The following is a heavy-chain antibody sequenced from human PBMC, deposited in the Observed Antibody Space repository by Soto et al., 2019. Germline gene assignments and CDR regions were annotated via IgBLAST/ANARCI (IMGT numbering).Heavy chain of an antibody. J-gene: IGHJ5*02. Sequence: SETLSLTCTVSGGSISSGGYYWSWIRQHPGKGLEWIGYIYYSGSTYYNPSLKSRVTISVDTSKNQFSLKLSSVTAADTAVYYCARDKNPGNNWFDPWGQGTLVTVSS. D-gene: IGHD1-1*01. CDR1: GGSISSGGYY. V-gene: IGHV4-31*03. CDR3: ARDKNPGNNWFDP. CDR2: IYYSGST.